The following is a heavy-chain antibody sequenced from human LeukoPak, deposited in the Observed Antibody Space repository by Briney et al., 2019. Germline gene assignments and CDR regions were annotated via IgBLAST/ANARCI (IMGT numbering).Heavy chain of an antibody. CDR2: FDPEDGET. CDR3: ARGVEWLPFDY. V-gene: IGHV1-24*01. Sequence: GASVKVSCKVSGYTLTELSMHWVRQAPGKGLEWMGGFDPEDGETIYAQKFQGRVTMTRDTSTSTVYMELSSLRSEDTAVYYCARGVEWLPFDYWGQGTLVTVSS. CDR1: GYTLTELS. J-gene: IGHJ4*02. D-gene: IGHD3-3*01.